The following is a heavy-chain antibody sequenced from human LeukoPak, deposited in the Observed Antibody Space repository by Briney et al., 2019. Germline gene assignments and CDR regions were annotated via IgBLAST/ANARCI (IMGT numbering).Heavy chain of an antibody. D-gene: IGHD3-22*01. CDR3: ARDGYYYDSSGRFDY. Sequence: GASVKVSCKASGYTFTGYYMHWVRQAPGQGLEWMGWINPNSGGTNYAQKFQGRVTMTRDTSISTAYMELSRLRSDDTAVYYCARDGYYYDSSGRFDYWGQGTLVTVSS. J-gene: IGHJ4*02. CDR2: INPNSGGT. V-gene: IGHV1-2*02. CDR1: GYTFTGYY.